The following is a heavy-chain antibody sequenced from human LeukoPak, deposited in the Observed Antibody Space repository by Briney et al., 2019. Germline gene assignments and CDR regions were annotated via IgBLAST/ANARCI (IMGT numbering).Heavy chain of an antibody. D-gene: IGHD1-26*01. Sequence: SETLSLTCTVSGGSISSYYWSWIRQPAGKGLEWIGRICTSGSTNYSPSLKSRVTMSVDTSKNQFSLRLSSVTAADTAVYYCARENTGSYRPFDYWGQGTLVTVSS. V-gene: IGHV4-4*07. J-gene: IGHJ4*02. CDR3: ARENTGSYRPFDY. CDR2: ICTSGST. CDR1: GGSISSYY.